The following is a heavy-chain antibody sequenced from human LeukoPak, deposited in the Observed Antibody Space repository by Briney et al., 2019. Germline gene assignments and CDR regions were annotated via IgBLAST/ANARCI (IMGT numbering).Heavy chain of an antibody. Sequence: SETLSLTCTVSGGSISSYYWSWIRQPPGKGLEWIGYIYCSGSTNYNPSLKSRVTISVGTSKNQFSLKLSSVTAADTAVYYCARAEQQLATYDYWGQGTLVTVSS. CDR2: IYCSGST. J-gene: IGHJ4*02. D-gene: IGHD6-13*01. CDR1: GGSISSYY. V-gene: IGHV4-59*01. CDR3: ARAEQQLATYDY.